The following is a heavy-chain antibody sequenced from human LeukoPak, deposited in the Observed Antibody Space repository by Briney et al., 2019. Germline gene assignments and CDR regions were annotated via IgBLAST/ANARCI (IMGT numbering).Heavy chain of an antibody. V-gene: IGHV4-34*01. J-gene: IGHJ3*02. D-gene: IGHD2-2*02. CDR2: INHSGST. CDR1: GGSFSGYY. CDR3: ARHSGEGGDCSSTRCYSLDAFDI. Sequence: ASETLSLTCAVYGGSFSGYYWSWIRQPPGKGLEWIGEINHSGSTNYNPSLKSRVTISVDTSKNQFSLKLSSVTAADTAVYYCARHSGEGGDCSSTRCYSLDAFDIWGQGTMVTVSS.